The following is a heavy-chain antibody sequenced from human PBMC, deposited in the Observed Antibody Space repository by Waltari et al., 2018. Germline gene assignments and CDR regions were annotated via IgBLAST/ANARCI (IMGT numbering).Heavy chain of an antibody. CDR1: GFTFRHYY. CDR2: ISPTGETA. CDR3: GRNNYPWF. V-gene: IGHV3-11*01. D-gene: IGHD1-20*01. J-gene: IGHJ4*02. Sequence: QLVESGVGLVKPGGSLRLSCTGSGFTFRHYYMTWIRQAPGKGREWLSYISPTGETAYYADSVKGRFTVSRDNSKNSLYLQMDSLRGEDTAVYFCGRNNYPWFWGLGTLVTVSS.